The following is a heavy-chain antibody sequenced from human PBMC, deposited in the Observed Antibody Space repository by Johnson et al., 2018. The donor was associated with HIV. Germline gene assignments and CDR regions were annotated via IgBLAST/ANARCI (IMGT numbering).Heavy chain of an antibody. CDR3: ARVRVGAFDI. D-gene: IGHD1-26*01. J-gene: IGHJ3*02. V-gene: IGHV3-53*01. Sequence: VQLVESGGGLIQPGGSLRLSCAASGFTVSSNYMSWVRQAPGKGLEWVSIIYSGGRTYYADSGKGRFTISRDNSKNTLYLQMNSLRAEETAVYYCARVRVGAFDIWGQGTMVTVSS. CDR1: GFTVSSNY. CDR2: IYSGGRT.